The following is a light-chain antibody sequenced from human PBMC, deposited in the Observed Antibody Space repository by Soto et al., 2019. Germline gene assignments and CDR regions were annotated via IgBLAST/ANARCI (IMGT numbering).Light chain of an antibody. Sequence: QSVLTQPPSASGSPGQSVTSSCTGTSSDVGGYNYVSWYQQHPGKAPKRMIYEVSKRPSGVPDRLSGSKSGNTAALTVSGLQAEDEADYYCSSFAGSFYGVFGGGTKLTAL. CDR1: SSDVGGYNY. CDR3: SSFAGSFYGV. J-gene: IGLJ2*01. V-gene: IGLV2-8*01. CDR2: EVS.